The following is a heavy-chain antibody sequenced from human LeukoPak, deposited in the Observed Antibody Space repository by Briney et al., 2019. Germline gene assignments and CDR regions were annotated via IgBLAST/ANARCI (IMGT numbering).Heavy chain of an antibody. CDR1: GYTFTGYY. CDR3: ARGALSSGWTLNIDY. V-gene: IGHV1-2*02. CDR2: INPNSGGT. Sequence: ASVKVSCKASGYTFTGYYIHWVRQAPGQGLEWMGWINPNSGGTNYAQKFQGTVTMTRDTSISTAYMELSRLTSDDTAVYYCARGALSSGWTLNIDYWGQGTLVTVSS. J-gene: IGHJ4*02. D-gene: IGHD6-19*01.